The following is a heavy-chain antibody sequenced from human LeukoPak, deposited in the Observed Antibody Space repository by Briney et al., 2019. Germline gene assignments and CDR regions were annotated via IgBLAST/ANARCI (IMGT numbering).Heavy chain of an antibody. V-gene: IGHV3-21*01. D-gene: IGHD2-2*01. J-gene: IGHJ6*03. CDR1: GFTFSSYS. CDR2: ISSSSSYI. CDR3: ARDGRYCSSTSCWYYYYYYMDV. Sequence: PGGSLRLSCAASGFTFSSYSMNWVRQAPGKGLEWVSSISSSSSYIHYADSVKGRFTISRDNAKNSLYLQMNSLRAEDTAVYYCARDGRYCSSTSCWYYYYYYMDVWGKGTTVTVSS.